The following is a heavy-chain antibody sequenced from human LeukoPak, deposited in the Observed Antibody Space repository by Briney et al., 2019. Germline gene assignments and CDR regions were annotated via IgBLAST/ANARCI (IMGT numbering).Heavy chain of an antibody. CDR1: GGSISSYY. CDR2: IYTSGST. Sequence: SETLSLTCTVSGGSISSYYWSWIRQPAGKGLEWVGRIYTSGSTNYNPSLKSRVTMSVDTSKNQFSLKLSSVTAADTAVYYCARGQRLGYYYYYYMDVWGKGTTVTVSS. D-gene: IGHD6-19*01. CDR3: ARGQRLGYYYYYYMDV. V-gene: IGHV4-4*07. J-gene: IGHJ6*03.